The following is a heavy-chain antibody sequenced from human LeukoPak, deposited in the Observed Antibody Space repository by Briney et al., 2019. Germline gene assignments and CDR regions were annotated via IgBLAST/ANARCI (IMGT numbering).Heavy chain of an antibody. Sequence: TGGSLRLSCTASGFTFSTHWMSWVRQAPGKGLEWVANTREDGSEKYYEDSVKGRFTISRDNAKNSLYLQMNSLRAEDTAVYYCARELAGHYYGSGSSFDYWGQGTLVTVSS. CDR3: ARELAGHYYGSGSSFDY. V-gene: IGHV3-7*01. D-gene: IGHD3-10*01. CDR2: TREDGSEK. J-gene: IGHJ4*02. CDR1: GFTFSTHW.